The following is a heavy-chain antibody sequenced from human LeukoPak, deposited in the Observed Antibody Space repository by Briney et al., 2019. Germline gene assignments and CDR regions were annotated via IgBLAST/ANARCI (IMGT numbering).Heavy chain of an antibody. CDR2: IYYSGST. D-gene: IGHD6-13*01. CDR1: GGSISSGGYY. CDR3: ARDGSSSWPAYNWFDP. J-gene: IGHJ5*02. V-gene: IGHV4-61*08. Sequence: SETLSLTCTVSGGSISSGGYYWSWIRQPPGKGLEWIVYIYYSGSTNYNPSLKSRVTISVDTSKNQFSLKLSSVTAADTAVYYCARDGSSSWPAYNWFDPWGQGTLVTVSS.